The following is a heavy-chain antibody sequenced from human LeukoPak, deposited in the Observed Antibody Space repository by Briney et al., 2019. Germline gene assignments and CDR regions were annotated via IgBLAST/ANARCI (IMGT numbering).Heavy chain of an antibody. J-gene: IGHJ2*01. CDR2: ITGTGGST. D-gene: IGHD6-13*01. CDR1: GFTFASYA. CDR3: ATPLVPVDKPYWYFDL. V-gene: IGHV3-23*01. Sequence: GGSLRLSCAASGFTFASYAMSWVRQAPGKGLEWVSCITGTGGSTYYADSVKGRFTISRDKSKNTLYLEMNSLRAEDTAVYYCATPLVPVDKPYWYFDLWGRGTLVTVSS.